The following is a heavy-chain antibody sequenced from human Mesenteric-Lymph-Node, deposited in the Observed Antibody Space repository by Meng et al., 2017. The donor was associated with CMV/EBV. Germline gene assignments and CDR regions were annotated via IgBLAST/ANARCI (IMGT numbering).Heavy chain of an antibody. CDR1: GFTFNTYA. Sequence: GGSLRLSCVASGFTFNTYALHWVRQAPGEGLEWVALISSDGTKEYYGDSVKGRFTVSRDNSKNTLYLQMTSLRVEDTAVYSCAKERSATRGFYYDMDVWGQGTTVTVSS. CDR2: ISSDGTKE. V-gene: IGHV3-30*04. CDR3: AKERSATRGFYYDMDV. D-gene: IGHD5-24*01. J-gene: IGHJ6*02.